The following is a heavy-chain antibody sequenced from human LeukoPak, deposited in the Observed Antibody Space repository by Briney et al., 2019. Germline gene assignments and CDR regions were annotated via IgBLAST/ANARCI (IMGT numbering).Heavy chain of an antibody. Sequence: QPGGSLRLSCAASGFTFSTSTMHWVRQAPGKGLESVSAISGNGDSTYYAHSVKGRFTISKDDSKNTLYLQMGSLRPEDMAVYFCARETTGTFDCWGQGTLVTVSS. CDR2: ISGNGDST. J-gene: IGHJ4*02. CDR1: GFTFSTST. D-gene: IGHD4-17*01. V-gene: IGHV3-64*01. CDR3: ARETTGTFDC.